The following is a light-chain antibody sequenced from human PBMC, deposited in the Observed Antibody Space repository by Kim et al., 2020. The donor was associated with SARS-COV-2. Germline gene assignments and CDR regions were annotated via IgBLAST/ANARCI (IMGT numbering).Light chain of an antibody. Sequence: DVVMTQSPLSLPVTLGQPASISCRSSQSLAHGDGNTHLNWFQQRPGQSPRRLIYEVSNRDSGVPDRISGSGSGTDFTLKISRVEAEDVGVYYCMQGTNWPPTFGQGTKVDIK. CDR1: QSLAHGDGNTH. J-gene: IGKJ1*01. CDR3: MQGTNWPPT. CDR2: EVS. V-gene: IGKV2-30*02.